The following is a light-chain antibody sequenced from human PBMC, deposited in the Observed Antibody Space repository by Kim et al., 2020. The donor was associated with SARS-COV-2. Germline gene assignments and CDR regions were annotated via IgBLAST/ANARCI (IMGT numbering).Light chain of an antibody. Sequence: DIQMTQSPSTLSASIGDRVTITCRASESISSSLAWYQQKPGKAPKLLIFHASNLESGVPSRFSGGGSGTEFTLTISSLQPDDFATYYCQQYNSYRSFGQGTKLEI. J-gene: IGKJ2*01. V-gene: IGKV1-5*01. CDR1: ESISSS. CDR2: HAS. CDR3: QQYNSYRS.